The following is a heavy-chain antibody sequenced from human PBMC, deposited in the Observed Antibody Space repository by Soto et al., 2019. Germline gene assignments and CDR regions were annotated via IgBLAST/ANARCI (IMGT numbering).Heavy chain of an antibody. CDR3: ARQGGERPSFGSGWLSGYYYYGMDV. CDR1: GGSISSSSYY. CDR2: IYYSGST. J-gene: IGHJ6*02. D-gene: IGHD6-19*01. V-gene: IGHV4-39*01. Sequence: PSETLSLTCTVSGGSISSSSYYWGWIRQPPGKGLEWIGSIYYSGSTYYNPSLKGRVTISVDTSKNQFSLKLSSVTAADTAVYYCARQGGERPSFGSGWLSGYYYYGMDVWGQGTTVTVSS.